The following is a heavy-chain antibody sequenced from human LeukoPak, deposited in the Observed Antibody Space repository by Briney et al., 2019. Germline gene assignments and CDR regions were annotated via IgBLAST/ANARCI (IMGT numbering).Heavy chain of an antibody. CDR2: IWYDGSNK. V-gene: IGHV3-33*01. CDR1: GFTFSSYG. D-gene: IGHD6-13*01. Sequence: WGSLRLSCAASGFTFSSYGMHWVRQAPGKGLEWVAVIWYDGSNKYYADSVKGRITISRDNYKNTLYLQMNSVRAEDTAVYYCARSSIGYSSSWYLDYWGQGTLVTVSS. CDR3: ARSSIGYSSSWYLDY. J-gene: IGHJ4*02.